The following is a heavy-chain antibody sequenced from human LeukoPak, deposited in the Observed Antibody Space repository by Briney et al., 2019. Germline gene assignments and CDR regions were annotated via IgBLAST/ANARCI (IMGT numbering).Heavy chain of an antibody. CDR2: ISSSSSYI. V-gene: IGHV3-11*06. D-gene: IGHD3-22*01. J-gene: IGHJ6*02. CDR3: AMSNYYDSSGYYYYYYGMDV. CDR1: GFTFSDYY. Sequence: GGSLRLSCAASGFTFSDYYMSWIRQAPGKGLEWVSSISSSSSYIYYADSVKGRFTISRDSAKNSLYLQMNSLRAEDTAVYYCAMSNYYDSSGYYYYYYGMDVWGQGTTVTVSS.